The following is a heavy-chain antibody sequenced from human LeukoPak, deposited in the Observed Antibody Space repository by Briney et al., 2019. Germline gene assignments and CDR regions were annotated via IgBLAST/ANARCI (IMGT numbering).Heavy chain of an antibody. CDR1: GFTFSSYA. D-gene: IGHD3-22*01. CDR3: AKGRWPDYYDSSGHFDH. Sequence: QPGGSLRLSCAASGFTFSSYAMGWVRQAPGEGLEWVSAISGSGGSTYYADSVKGRFPISRDNSKNTLYLQINSLRAEDTAVYYCAKGRWPDYYDSSGHFDHWGQGTLVTVSS. V-gene: IGHV3-23*01. CDR2: ISGSGGST. J-gene: IGHJ4*02.